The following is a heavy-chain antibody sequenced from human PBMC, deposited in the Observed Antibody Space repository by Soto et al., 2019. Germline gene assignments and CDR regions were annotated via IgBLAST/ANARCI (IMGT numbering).Heavy chain of an antibody. J-gene: IGHJ6*02. D-gene: IGHD5-18*01. CDR2: IDPSDSYT. CDR1: GYTFTSYY. Sequence: PGESLKISCEGSGYTFTSYYITWARQLPGKGLEWMGRIDPSDSYTTYNPSFEGHVTISADKSIRTAYLQWTSLEASDTAMYYCARGDTAIVRKGVDVCGQGPPVTVSS. CDR3: ARGDTAIVRKGVDV. V-gene: IGHV5-10-1*01.